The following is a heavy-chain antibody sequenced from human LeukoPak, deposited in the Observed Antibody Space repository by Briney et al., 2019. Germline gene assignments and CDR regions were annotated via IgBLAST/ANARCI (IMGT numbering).Heavy chain of an antibody. Sequence: PGGALRVSCAASGFTFSSYAMSWVRQAPGRGLEWVSPISGSGGSTYYADSVKGRFTISRDNSKNTLYLQMNSLRAEDTAVYYCANPLDREGQYGQPDYWGQGTLVTVSS. CDR1: GFTFSSYA. D-gene: IGHD1-1*01. V-gene: IGHV3-23*01. J-gene: IGHJ4*02. CDR3: ANPLDREGQYGQPDY. CDR2: ISGSGGST.